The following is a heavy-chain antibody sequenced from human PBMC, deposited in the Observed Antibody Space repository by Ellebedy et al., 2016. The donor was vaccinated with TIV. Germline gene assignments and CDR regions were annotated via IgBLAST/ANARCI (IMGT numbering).Heavy chain of an antibody. CDR1: GFTLSNYW. V-gene: IGHV3-7*01. CDR3: ARAIYGASYL. J-gene: IGHJ2*01. D-gene: IGHD4-17*01. Sequence: GESLKISCTASGFTLSNYWMTSVRPAPGRGLEWVANINEDGTKKHFVDSVRGRFTISRDDAGNSLFLQMNSLGAEDTAVYYCARAIYGASYLWGRGTLVTVSS. CDR2: INEDGTKK.